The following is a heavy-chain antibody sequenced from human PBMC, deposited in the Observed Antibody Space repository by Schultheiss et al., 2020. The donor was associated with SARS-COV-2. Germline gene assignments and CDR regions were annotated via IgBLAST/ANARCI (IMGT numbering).Heavy chain of an antibody. CDR2: TYYRSKWSS. Sequence: SQTLSLTCAISGDSVSSNSDAWNWIRQSPSRGLEWLGRTYYRSKWSSDYAVSLQSRIIFNPDTSKNQFSLQLNSVTPEDTAVYYCAREIAVAGPYAFDLWGQGTMVTVSS. V-gene: IGHV6-1*01. CDR1: GDSVSSNSDA. D-gene: IGHD6-19*01. J-gene: IGHJ3*01. CDR3: AREIAVAGPYAFDL.